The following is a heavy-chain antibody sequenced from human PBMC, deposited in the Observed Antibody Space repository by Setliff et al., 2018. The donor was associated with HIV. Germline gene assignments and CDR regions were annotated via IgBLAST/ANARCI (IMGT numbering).Heavy chain of an antibody. CDR1: GFTFSSYS. D-gene: IGHD3-3*01. CDR2: ISSSSSYI. J-gene: IGHJ6*02. Sequence: PGGSLRLSCAASGFTFSSYSMNWVRQAPGKGLEWVSSISSSSSYIYYADSVKGRFTISRDNAKNSLYLQMNSLRAEDTAVYYCARDRGDNFWSGYYHYYYGMDVWGQGTTVTVS. CDR3: ARDRGDNFWSGYYHYYYGMDV. V-gene: IGHV3-21*01.